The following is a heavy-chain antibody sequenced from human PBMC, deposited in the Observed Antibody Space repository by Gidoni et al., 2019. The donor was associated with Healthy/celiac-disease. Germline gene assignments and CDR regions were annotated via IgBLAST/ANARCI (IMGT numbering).Heavy chain of an antibody. Sequence: EVQLVESGGGLVQPGRSLRLSCAASGFTFDDYAMHWVRQAPGKGLEWVSGISWNSGSIGYADSVKGRFTISRDNAKNSLYLQMNSLRAEDTALYYCAKDSKRAGYSSSWLNHYGMDVWGQGTTVTVSS. V-gene: IGHV3-9*01. J-gene: IGHJ6*02. CDR2: ISWNSGSI. D-gene: IGHD6-13*01. CDR3: AKDSKRAGYSSSWLNHYGMDV. CDR1: GFTFDDYA.